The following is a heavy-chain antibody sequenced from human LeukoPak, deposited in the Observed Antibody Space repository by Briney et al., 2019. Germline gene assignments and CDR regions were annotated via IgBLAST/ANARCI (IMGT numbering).Heavy chain of an antibody. Sequence: GGSLRLSCAASGFTFSDYYMSWIRQAPGKGLEWVLYISSSSSYTNYADSVKGRFTISRDNAKNSLYLQMNSLRAEDTVVYYCARSTVVPAAIWFDPWGQGTLVTVSS. CDR3: ARSTVVPAAIWFDP. CDR2: ISSSSSYT. CDR1: GFTFSDYY. V-gene: IGHV3-11*03. J-gene: IGHJ5*02. D-gene: IGHD2-2*01.